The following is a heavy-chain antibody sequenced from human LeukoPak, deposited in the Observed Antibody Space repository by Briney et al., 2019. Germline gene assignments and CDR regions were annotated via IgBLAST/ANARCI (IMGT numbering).Heavy chain of an antibody. CDR2: VSAGSDAI. J-gene: IGHJ4*02. Sequence: GGSLRLSCAASGFTVSSNYMNWVRQAPGKGLEWVSYVSAGSDAIYYADSVKGRFTISRDNAKSSLYLQMNSLRDEDTAVYYCARDGGAGYDIDYWGQGTLVTVSS. D-gene: IGHD3-10*01. CDR1: GFTVSSNY. CDR3: ARDGGAGYDIDY. V-gene: IGHV3-48*02.